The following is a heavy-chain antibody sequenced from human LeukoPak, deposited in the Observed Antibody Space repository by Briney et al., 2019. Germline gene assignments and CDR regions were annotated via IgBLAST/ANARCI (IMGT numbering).Heavy chain of an antibody. V-gene: IGHV5-51*01. J-gene: IGHJ5*02. Sequence: GESLKISCKGSGYNFASYWIAWVRQMPGKGLEWMGIIYPGDSDTRYSPSFQGQVTVSADKSRSTAYLQWSSLKASDTAIYYCARSAGSNWCGPWGQGTLVTVSS. CDR3: ARSAGSNWCGP. CDR1: GYNFASYW. CDR2: IYPGDSDT.